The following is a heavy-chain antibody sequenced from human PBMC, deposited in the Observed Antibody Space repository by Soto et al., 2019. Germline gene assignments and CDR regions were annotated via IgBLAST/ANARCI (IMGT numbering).Heavy chain of an antibody. D-gene: IGHD2-8*02. CDR1: GGSISSYY. J-gene: IGHJ4*02. CDR3: ARRLTGSVNYFDY. CDR2: IYYSGST. Sequence: SETLSLTCTVSGGSISSYYWSWIRQPPGRGLGWIGYIYYSGSTNHNPSLKSRVTISGDTSKNQFSRNLSSVTAADTAVYYCARRLTGSVNYFDYWGQGTLVTVSS. V-gene: IGHV4-59*08.